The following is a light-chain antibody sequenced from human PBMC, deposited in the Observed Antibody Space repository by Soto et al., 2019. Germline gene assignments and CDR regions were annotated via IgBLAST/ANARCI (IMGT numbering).Light chain of an antibody. CDR3: QSYDTSLSGSYV. CDR1: SSNIGAAYD. CDR2: GNS. V-gene: IGLV1-40*01. Sequence: QSVLTQPPSVSGSPGQRVTISCTGRSSNIGAAYDVHWYQQLPGRAPKVLIYGNSKRPSGVPDRFSGSKSGISASLVITGLQAEDEADYYCQSYDTSLSGSYVFGTGTKVTVL. J-gene: IGLJ1*01.